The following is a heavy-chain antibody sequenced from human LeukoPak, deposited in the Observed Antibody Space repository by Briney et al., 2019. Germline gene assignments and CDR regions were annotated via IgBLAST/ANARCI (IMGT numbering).Heavy chain of an antibody. J-gene: IGHJ4*02. CDR2: INHSGST. V-gene: IGHV4-34*01. Sequence: SETLSLTCAVYGGSFSGYYWSWIRQPPGKGLEWIGEINHSGSTNYNPSLKSRVTISVDTSKNQFSLKLSSVTAADTAVYYCAREIAAAGPFDYWGQGTLVTVSS. CDR1: GGSFSGYY. CDR3: AREIAAAGPFDY. D-gene: IGHD6-13*01.